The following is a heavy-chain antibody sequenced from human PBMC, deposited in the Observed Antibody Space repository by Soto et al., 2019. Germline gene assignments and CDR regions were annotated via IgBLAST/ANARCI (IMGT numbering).Heavy chain of an antibody. CDR1: GFTFSDYY. J-gene: IGHJ6*03. V-gene: IGHV3-11*01. D-gene: IGHD3-10*01. CDR2: ISSSGSTI. Sequence: GGSLRLSCAASGFTFSDYYMSWIRQAPGKGLEWVSYISSSGSTIYYADSVKGRFTISRDNAKNSLYLQMNSLRAEDTAVYYCAREEFLPLHSYIAVPGKGTTVTVSS. CDR3: AREEFLPLHSYIAV.